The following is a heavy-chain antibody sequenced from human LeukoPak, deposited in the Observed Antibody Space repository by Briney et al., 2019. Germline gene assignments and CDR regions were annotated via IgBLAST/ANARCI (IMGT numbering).Heavy chain of an antibody. D-gene: IGHD2-15*01. CDR2: INPSGGST. CDR3: ARDRLRLGYERTNWFDP. J-gene: IGHJ5*02. CDR1: GYTFTSYY. V-gene: IGHV1-46*01. Sequence: ASVKVSCKASGYTFTSYYMHWVRQAPGQGLEWMGIINPSGGSTFYAQKFQGRVTMTRDMSTSTVYMELSSLRSEDTAVYYCARDRLRLGYERTNWFDPWGQGTLVTVSS.